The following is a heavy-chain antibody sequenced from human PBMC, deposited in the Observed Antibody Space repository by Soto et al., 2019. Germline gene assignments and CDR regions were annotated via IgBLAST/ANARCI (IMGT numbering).Heavy chain of an antibody. CDR1: GYPFTAPC. D-gene: IGHD6-19*01. CDR2: INPSRGGT. J-gene: IGHJ6*02. Sequence: ASLKVSFMASGYPFTAPCTCWVSQAPGQGREWMGWINPSRGGTTLASKFQCPDTVTRATSITTVFLELYRLPTDVTVVFLCARYISAYSHGVDVWGQGTVVTVSS. V-gene: IGHV1-2*02. CDR3: ARYISAYSHGVDV.